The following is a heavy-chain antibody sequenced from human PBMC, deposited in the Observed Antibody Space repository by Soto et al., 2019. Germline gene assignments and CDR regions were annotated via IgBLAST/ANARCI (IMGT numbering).Heavy chain of an antibody. J-gene: IGHJ4*02. CDR2: ISGGGETT. CDR3: ALNSGSGSYYFDY. V-gene: IGHV3-23*01. D-gene: IGHD3-10*01. CDR1: GFTFSSYA. Sequence: EVQLLESGGGLVQPGGSLRLSCAASGFTFSSYAMWWVRQAPGKGLECVSAISGGGETTYYADSVKGRFTISRDNSKNTPFMQINSLRAEETAVYYCALNSGSGSYYFDYWGQGTLVTVSS.